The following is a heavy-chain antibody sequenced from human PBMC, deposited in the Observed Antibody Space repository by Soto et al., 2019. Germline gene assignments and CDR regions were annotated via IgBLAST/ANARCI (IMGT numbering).Heavy chain of an antibody. J-gene: IGHJ6*02. CDR3: ARGGGNSVYYYYGMDV. CDR1: GGTFSSYA. Sequence: GASVKVSCTASGGTFSSYAISWVRQAPGQGLEWMGGIIPIFGTANYAQKFQGRVTITADESTSTAYMELSSLRSEDTAVYYCARGGGNSVYYYYGMDVWGQGTTVTVSS. V-gene: IGHV1-69*13. D-gene: IGHD2-21*02. CDR2: IIPIFGTA.